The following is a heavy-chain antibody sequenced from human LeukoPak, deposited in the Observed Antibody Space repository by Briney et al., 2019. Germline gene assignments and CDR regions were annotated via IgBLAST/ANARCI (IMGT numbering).Heavy chain of an antibody. J-gene: IGHJ3*02. V-gene: IGHV3-7*03. CDR2: IKQDGSEK. D-gene: IGHD2-21*01. Sequence: GGSLRLSCAASGFTFSSYWMHWVRQAPGKGLEWVANIKQDGSEKYYVDSVKGRFSISRDNAKNSLHLQMNSLRAEDTAVYYCARDCGILRIDCSDALDIWGQGTMVTVSS. CDR3: ARDCGILRIDCSDALDI. CDR1: GFTFSSYW.